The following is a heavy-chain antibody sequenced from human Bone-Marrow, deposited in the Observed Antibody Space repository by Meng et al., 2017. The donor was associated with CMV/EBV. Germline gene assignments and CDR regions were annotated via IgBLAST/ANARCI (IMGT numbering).Heavy chain of an antibody. Sequence: ASVKVSCKASRYTFNVFYMHWVRQATGQGLEWMGWMNPNSGNTGYSQKFQGRVTMTRDTSISTAYMELSSLRSEDTAVYYCARGPIDSVSNWGQGTLVTVSS. CDR1: RYTFNVFY. J-gene: IGHJ4*02. CDR2: MNPNSGNT. CDR3: ARGPIDSVSN. V-gene: IGHV1-8*02. D-gene: IGHD2-15*01.